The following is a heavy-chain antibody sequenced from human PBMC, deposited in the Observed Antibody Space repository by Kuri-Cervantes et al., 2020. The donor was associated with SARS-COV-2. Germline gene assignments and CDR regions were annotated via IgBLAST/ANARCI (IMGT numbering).Heavy chain of an antibody. V-gene: IGHV4-34*01. J-gene: IGHJ6*04. Sequence: SETLSLTCGVYGGSLSGSYWSWIRQSPGKRLEWIGEVNHNGGANYNPSLKSRVTISVDTSKNQFSLKLSCLTAADTAVYYCASPGGFLDVWGKGTTVTVSS. D-gene: IGHD4-23*01. CDR1: GGSLSGSY. CDR3: ASPGGFLDV. CDR2: VNHNGGA.